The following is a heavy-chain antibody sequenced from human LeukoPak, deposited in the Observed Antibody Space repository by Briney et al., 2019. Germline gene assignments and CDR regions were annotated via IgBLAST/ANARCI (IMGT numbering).Heavy chain of an antibody. CDR2: ISGSGGST. J-gene: IGHJ4*02. CDR1: GFTFSSYA. V-gene: IGHV3-23*01. D-gene: IGHD3-3*01. Sequence: PGGSLRLSCAASGFTFSSYAMSWVRQAPGKGLEWVSAISGSGGSTYYADSVKGRFTISRDNSKNTLYLQMNSLRAEDTAVYYCARTIFGVAISGGNYFDYWGQGTLVTVSS. CDR3: ARTIFGVAISGGNYFDY.